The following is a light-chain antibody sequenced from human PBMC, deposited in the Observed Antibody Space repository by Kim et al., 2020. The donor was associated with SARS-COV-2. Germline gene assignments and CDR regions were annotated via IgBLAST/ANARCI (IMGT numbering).Light chain of an antibody. CDR1: QGISSY. J-gene: IGKJ4*01. V-gene: IGKV1-8*01. Sequence: SAATGDRVTITCRATQGISSYLAWYQQKPGKAPKLLIYAASTLQSGVPSRFSGSGSGTDFTLTISCLQSEDFATYYCQQYYDYPLTFGGGTKLEI. CDR2: AAS. CDR3: QQYYDYPLT.